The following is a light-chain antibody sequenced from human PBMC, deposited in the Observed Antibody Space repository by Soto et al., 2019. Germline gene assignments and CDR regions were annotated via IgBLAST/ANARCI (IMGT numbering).Light chain of an antibody. CDR1: QSVSSSY. J-gene: IGKJ1*01. CDR2: GAS. Sequence: EIVLTQSPGTLSLSPGERATLSCRASQSVSSSYLAWYQQKPGQAPRLLIYGASSRATGIPDRFSGSGSGTDFTLTISRLEPEDCAVYYCQQYGSSPVTFGRGTKVEIK. CDR3: QQYGSSPVT. V-gene: IGKV3-20*01.